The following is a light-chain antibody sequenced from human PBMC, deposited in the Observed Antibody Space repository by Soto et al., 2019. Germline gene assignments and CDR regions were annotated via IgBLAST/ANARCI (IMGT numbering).Light chain of an antibody. CDR2: EAS. Sequence: DIQMTQSPSSLSASVGDRVTITCQASQDIKNYLNWYQQKPGKAPKLLIYEASNLETGVPSRFSGSGSGRSFTFSISSLQPEDFATYYCQQANSFPHTFGQGTRLEIK. V-gene: IGKV1-33*01. CDR3: QQANSFPHT. J-gene: IGKJ5*01. CDR1: QDIKNY.